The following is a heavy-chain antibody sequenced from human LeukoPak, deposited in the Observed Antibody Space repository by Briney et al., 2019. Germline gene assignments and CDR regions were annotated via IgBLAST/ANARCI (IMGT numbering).Heavy chain of an antibody. CDR3: ARVGDIWKTYYYYYMDV. J-gene: IGHJ6*03. D-gene: IGHD3-3*01. CDR2: IYASGST. CDR1: GGSISSGGYY. V-gene: IGHV4-61*02. Sequence: PSETLSLTCTASGGSISSGGYYWSWIRQPAGKGLEWIGRIYASGSTNYNPSLKSRITISIDRSKNQFSLKLSSVTAADTALYHCARVGDIWKTYYYYYMDVWGKGTTVTISS.